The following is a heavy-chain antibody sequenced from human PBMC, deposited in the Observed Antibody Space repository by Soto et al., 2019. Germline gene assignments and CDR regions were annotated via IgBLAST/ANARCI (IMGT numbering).Heavy chain of an antibody. CDR3: TREAGWQRMVPYD. J-gene: IGHJ4*02. V-gene: IGHV1-18*04. CDR1: GYTFTSYG. CDR2: ISAFNGDT. D-gene: IGHD6-25*01. Sequence: QVQLVQSGSAVKKPGASVNVSCKAFGYTFTSYGFSWVRQVPGQGLEWLGWISAFNGDTQYAQTMKGRLTVTTETSTTSVHMELRRLTPADTAVYYCTREAGWQRMVPYDWGQGTLVTV.